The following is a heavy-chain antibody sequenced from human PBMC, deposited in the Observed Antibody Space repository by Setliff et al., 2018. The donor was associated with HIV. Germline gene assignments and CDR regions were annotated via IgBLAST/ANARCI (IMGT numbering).Heavy chain of an antibody. CDR2: ISPYDGSR. CDR1: GFTFTDFF. D-gene: IGHD7-27*01. CDR3: ARQLSNSFDY. J-gene: IGHJ4*02. Sequence: ASVKVSCKASGFTFTDFFIHWVRQAPGQGLEWMGWISPYDGSRRISQRFRGRDTMTKDTSINTAYMELSGLTSDDTAVYYCARQLSNSFDYWGQGALVTVSS. V-gene: IGHV1-2*02.